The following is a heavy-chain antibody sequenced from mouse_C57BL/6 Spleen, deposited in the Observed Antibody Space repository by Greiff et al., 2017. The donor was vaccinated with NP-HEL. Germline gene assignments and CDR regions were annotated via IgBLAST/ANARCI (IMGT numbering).Heavy chain of an antibody. V-gene: IGHV5-9-1*02. D-gene: IGHD4-1*01. CDR2: ISSGGDYI. Sequence: EVMLVESGEGLVKPGGSLKLSCAASGFTFSSYAMSWVRQTPEKRLEWVAYISSGGDYIYYADNVKGRFTITRDNARNTLYLQMSSVKSEDTAMYYCTREQKNWGAMDYWGQGTSVTVSS. J-gene: IGHJ4*01. CDR3: TREQKNWGAMDY. CDR1: GFTFSSYA.